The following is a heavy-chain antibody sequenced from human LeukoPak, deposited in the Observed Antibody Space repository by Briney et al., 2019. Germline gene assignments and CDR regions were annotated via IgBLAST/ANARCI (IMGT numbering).Heavy chain of an antibody. CDR3: ARALGYCSGGSCYWYFDL. J-gene: IGHJ2*01. CDR1: GFTFNNYA. D-gene: IGHD2-15*01. CDR2: IYYSGST. V-gene: IGHV4-30-4*01. Sequence: LRLSCAASGFTFNNYALTWIRQPPGKGLEWIGYIYYSGSTYYNPSLKSRVTISVDTSKNQFSLKLSSVTAADTAVYYCARALGYCSGGSCYWYFDLWGRGTLVTVSS.